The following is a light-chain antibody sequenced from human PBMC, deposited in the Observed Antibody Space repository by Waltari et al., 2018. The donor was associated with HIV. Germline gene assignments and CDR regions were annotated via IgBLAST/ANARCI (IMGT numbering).Light chain of an antibody. CDR2: WAS. V-gene: IGKV4-1*01. CDR3: QQCYSVPVT. CDR1: QSLLRSSNNLNF. Sequence: DIVMTQSPDSLAVSLGERATINCKSSQSLLRSSNNLNFLAWYQQKPGRPPKLLIYWASTRESGVPDRFSDSGSGTECTRTISSLQAEDVAVYYCQQCYSVPVTFGPGTKVDIK. J-gene: IGKJ3*01.